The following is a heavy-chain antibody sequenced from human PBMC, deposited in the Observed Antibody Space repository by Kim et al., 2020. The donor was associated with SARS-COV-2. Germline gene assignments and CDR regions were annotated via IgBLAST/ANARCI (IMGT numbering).Heavy chain of an antibody. V-gene: IGHV5-51*01. CDR3: ARHVGGWELQGGWFDP. Sequence: GESLKISCKGSGYSFTSYWIGWVRQMPGKGLEWMGIIYPGDSDTRYSPSFQGQVTISADKSISTAYLQWSSLKASDTAMYYCARHVGGWELQGGWFDPWGQGTLVTVSS. CDR2: IYPGDSDT. J-gene: IGHJ5*02. CDR1: GYSFTSYW. D-gene: IGHD1-26*01.